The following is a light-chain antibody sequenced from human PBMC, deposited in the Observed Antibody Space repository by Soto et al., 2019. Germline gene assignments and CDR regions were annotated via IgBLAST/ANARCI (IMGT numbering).Light chain of an antibody. V-gene: IGKV3D-15*01. CDR2: YIS. J-gene: IGKJ5*01. Sequence: EIVMTQSPATLSVSPGETASLSCRASQSAGNFLAWYQQKPGQAPRLLIYYISTRATGIPARFSGSGSGTEFTLTINSLQSEDSAVYYCQQHNQWPITFGQGTRLENK. CDR3: QQHNQWPIT. CDR1: QSAGNF.